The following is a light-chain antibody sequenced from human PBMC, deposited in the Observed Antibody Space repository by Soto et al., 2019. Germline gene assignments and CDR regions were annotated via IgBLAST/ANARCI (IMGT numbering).Light chain of an antibody. Sequence: ESVLTKSQDTLSLSPGARARLSCTASQKISNSYLAWYQQKPGQPPRLLLFGAASRAPGIPARFSGRGSGTDFTLTISSLEPEDFAVYYCQQYDVSPQTFGGGTKVEIK. V-gene: IGKV3-20*01. J-gene: IGKJ4*01. CDR1: QKISNSY. CDR3: QQYDVSPQT. CDR2: GAA.